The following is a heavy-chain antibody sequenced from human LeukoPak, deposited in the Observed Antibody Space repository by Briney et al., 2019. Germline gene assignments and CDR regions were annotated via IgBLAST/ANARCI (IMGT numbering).Heavy chain of an antibody. J-gene: IGHJ4*02. CDR2: IYHSGST. Sequence: PSGTLSLTCAVSGGSISSNNWWSWVRQPPGKGLEWIGEIYHSGSTNYNPSLKSRVTISVDNSKNQFSLKLSSVTAADTAVYYCARHLASMVRGVIVDDYWGQGTLVTVSS. CDR3: ARHLASMVRGVIVDDY. CDR1: GGSISSNNW. D-gene: IGHD3-10*01. V-gene: IGHV4-4*02.